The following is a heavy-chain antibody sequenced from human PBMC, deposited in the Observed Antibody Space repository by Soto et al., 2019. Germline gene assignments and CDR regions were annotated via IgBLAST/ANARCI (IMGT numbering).Heavy chain of an antibody. CDR2: INPNSGGT. D-gene: IGHD6-19*01. Sequence: ASVKVSCKASGYTFTSYYIHWVRQAPGQGLEWMGWINPNSGGTNYTQKFQGWVTMTRDTSIGTAYMELSRLRSDDTAVYYCARAGSSGLDAFDIWGQGTMVTVSS. V-gene: IGHV1-2*04. J-gene: IGHJ3*02. CDR1: GYTFTSYY. CDR3: ARAGSSGLDAFDI.